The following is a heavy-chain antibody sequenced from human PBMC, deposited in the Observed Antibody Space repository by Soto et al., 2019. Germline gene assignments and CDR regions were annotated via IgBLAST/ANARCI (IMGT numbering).Heavy chain of an antibody. Sequence: GGSLRLSCAASGFTFSSYAMSWVRQAPGKGLEWVSAISGSGGSTYYADSVKGRFTISRDNSKNTLYLQMNSLRAEDTAVYYCAKGNPGITIFGVVINSPSNWFDPWGQGTLVTVSS. D-gene: IGHD3-3*01. CDR2: ISGSGGST. CDR3: AKGNPGITIFGVVINSPSNWFDP. V-gene: IGHV3-23*01. J-gene: IGHJ5*02. CDR1: GFTFSSYA.